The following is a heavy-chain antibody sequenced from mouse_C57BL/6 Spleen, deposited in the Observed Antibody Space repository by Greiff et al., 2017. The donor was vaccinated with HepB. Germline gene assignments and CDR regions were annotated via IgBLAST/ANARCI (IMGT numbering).Heavy chain of an antibody. CDR3: ASPSTGTRGDFDY. CDR2: INPSTGGT. CDR1: GYSFTGYY. J-gene: IGHJ2*01. V-gene: IGHV1-42*01. D-gene: IGHD4-1*02. Sequence: VQLQQSGPELVKPGASVKISCKASGYSFTGYYMNWVKQSPEKSLEWIGEINPSTGGTTYNQKFKAKATLTVDKSSSTAYMQLKSLTSEDSAVYYGASPSTGTRGDFDYWGQGTTLTVSS.